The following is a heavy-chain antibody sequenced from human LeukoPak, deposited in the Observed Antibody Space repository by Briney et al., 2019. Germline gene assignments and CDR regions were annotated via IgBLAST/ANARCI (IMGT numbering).Heavy chain of an antibody. CDR2: IGIAGDT. D-gene: IGHD3-10*01. CDR3: VKGPRPRMVRGVEY. V-gene: IGHV3-13*01. J-gene: IGHJ4*02. CDR1: GFTFSSYA. Sequence: GGSLRLSCAASGFTFSSYAMHWVRQATGKGLEWVSVIGIAGDTYYPGSVKGRFTISRENAKNSLYLQMNSLRAGDTAVYYCVKGPRPRMVRGVEYWGQGTLVTVSS.